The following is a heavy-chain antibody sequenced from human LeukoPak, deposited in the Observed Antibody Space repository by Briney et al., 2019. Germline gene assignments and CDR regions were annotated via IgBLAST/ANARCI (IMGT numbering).Heavy chain of an antibody. D-gene: IGHD3-10*01. V-gene: IGHV3-23*01. CDR1: GFTFSSYA. CDR2: ISGSGGST. Sequence: GGSLRLSCAASGFTFSSYAMSWVRQAPGKGLEWVSAISGSGGSTYDADSVKGRFTISRDNSKNTLYLQMNSLRAEDTAVYYCAKGPLLWFGEGAFDIWGQGTMVTVSS. CDR3: AKGPLLWFGEGAFDI. J-gene: IGHJ3*02.